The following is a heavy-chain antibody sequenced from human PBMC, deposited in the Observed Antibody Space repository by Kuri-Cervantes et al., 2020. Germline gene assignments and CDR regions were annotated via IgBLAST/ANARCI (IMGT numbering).Heavy chain of an antibody. CDR3: ARGRRIAARPGFSYNWFDP. D-gene: IGHD6-6*01. CDR1: GYTFTSYY. V-gene: IGHV1-8*02. J-gene: IGHJ5*02. CDR2: MNPNSGNT. Sequence: ASVKVSCKASGYTFTSYYMHWVRQAPGQGLEWMGWMNPNSGNTGYAQKFQGRVTMTRNTSISTAYMELSSLRSEDTAVYYCARGRRIAARPGFSYNWFDPWGQGTLVTVSS.